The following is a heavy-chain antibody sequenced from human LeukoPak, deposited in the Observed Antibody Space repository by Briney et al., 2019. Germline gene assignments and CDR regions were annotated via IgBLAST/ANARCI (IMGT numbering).Heavy chain of an antibody. CDR2: IFYSGST. CDR3: ARGDCSSTSCYPY. V-gene: IGHV4-39*07. CDR1: GGSISTSNYY. Sequence: SETLSLTCTVSGGSISTSNYYWGRIRQPPGKGLEWIGNIFYSGSTYYSPPLKSRVTISLDTSRNQFSLKLSSVTAADTAVYYCARGDCSSTSCYPYWGQGTLVTVSS. J-gene: IGHJ4*02. D-gene: IGHD2-2*01.